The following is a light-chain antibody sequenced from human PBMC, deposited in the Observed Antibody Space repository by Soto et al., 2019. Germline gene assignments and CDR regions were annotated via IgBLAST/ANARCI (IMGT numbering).Light chain of an antibody. V-gene: IGKV1-8*01. Sequence: AIRMTQSPSSLSASTGDRVSITCRASQGISSYLAWYQQKPGQAPRLLIYEASILQRGVTSRFSGSGSGTEFTLTISSLQPHDFATYYCQQYDSDLWTFGQGTKVDIK. J-gene: IGKJ1*01. CDR3: QQYDSDLWT. CDR1: QGISSY. CDR2: EAS.